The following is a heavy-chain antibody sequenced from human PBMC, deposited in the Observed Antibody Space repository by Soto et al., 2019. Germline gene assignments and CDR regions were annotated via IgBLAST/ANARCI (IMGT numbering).Heavy chain of an antibody. V-gene: IGHV3-53*01. CDR2: IYSGGST. CDR1: GFTVSSNY. CDR3: ARGGTIAVTTIGDY. Sequence: GGSLRLSCAASGFTVSSNYTSWVRQAPRKGLEWVSVIYSGGSTYYADSVKGRSTISRDNSKNTLYLQMNSLRAEDTAVYYCARGGTIAVTTIGDYWGQGTLVTVSS. D-gene: IGHD5-12*01. J-gene: IGHJ4*01.